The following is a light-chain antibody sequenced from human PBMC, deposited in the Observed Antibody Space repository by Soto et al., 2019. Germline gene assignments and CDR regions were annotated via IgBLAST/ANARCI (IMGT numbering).Light chain of an antibody. CDR2: DAS. J-gene: IGKJ1*01. V-gene: IGKV3D-20*01. CDR3: QQYGSSGT. Sequence: VVLTQSPATLSLSPGERAALSCGASESVSSNQLAWYQQKPGLAPRLLIYDASSRASGIPERFSGSGSGTGFSLTISRLEPQDFAVYYCQQYGSSGTFGQGTKVDI. CDR1: ESVSSNQ.